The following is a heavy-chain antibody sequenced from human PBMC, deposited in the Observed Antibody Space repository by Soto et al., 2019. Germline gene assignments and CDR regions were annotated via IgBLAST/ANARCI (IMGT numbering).Heavy chain of an antibody. D-gene: IGHD3-9*01. CDR3: ARLEGLATISYYFDY. J-gene: IGHJ4*02. Sequence: SVTCCVADDSINSNSYWGWIRKPPGKGLEWIGSIYYRGNTYYNPSLKTRVTISLDKSKSQFSLKLNSVTAADSAVYFCARLEGLATISYYFDYWGQGTLVTVSS. CDR1: DDSINSNSY. CDR2: IYYRGNT. V-gene: IGHV4-39*01.